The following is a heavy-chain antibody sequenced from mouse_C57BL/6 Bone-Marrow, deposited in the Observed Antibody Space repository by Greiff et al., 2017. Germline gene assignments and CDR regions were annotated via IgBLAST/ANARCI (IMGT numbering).Heavy chain of an antibody. CDR1: GYAFSSSW. CDR2: IYPGDGDT. J-gene: IGHJ2*01. CDR3: ARLIYYYGSSYDY. D-gene: IGHD1-1*01. V-gene: IGHV1-82*01. Sequence: QVQLQQSGPELVKPGASVKISCKASGYAFSSSWMNWVKQRPGKGLEWIGRIYPGDGDTNYNGKVKGKATLTADKSSSTAYMQLRSLTSEDSAVYFCARLIYYYGSSYDYWGQGTTLTVSS.